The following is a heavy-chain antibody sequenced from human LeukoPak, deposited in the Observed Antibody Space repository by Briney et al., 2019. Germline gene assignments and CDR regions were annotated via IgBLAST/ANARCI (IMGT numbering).Heavy chain of an antibody. D-gene: IGHD6-19*01. Sequence: SQTLSLTCTVSGGSISSSSYYWGWIRQPPGKGLEWIGSIYYSGSTYYNPSLKSRVTISVDTSKNQFSLKLSSVTAADTAVYYCARGNSSGFQGLFDYWGQGTLVTVSS. V-gene: IGHV4-39*07. CDR3: ARGNSSGFQGLFDY. CDR2: IYYSGST. J-gene: IGHJ4*02. CDR1: GGSISSSSYY.